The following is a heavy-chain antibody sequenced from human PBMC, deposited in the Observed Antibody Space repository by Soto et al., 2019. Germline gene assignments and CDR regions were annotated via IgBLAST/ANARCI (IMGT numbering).Heavy chain of an antibody. CDR2: ISEDGRNK. CDR3: QKAPLVDTIRIHDY. V-gene: IGHV3-30*18. J-gene: IGHJ4*02. Sequence: GGYLRLSCAASGFTFSSYGMHWVRQAPGKGLEWVAIISEDGRNKYYADSVKGRFTISRDNSKNTVYLQMNSLRAEDTAVYYCQKAPLVDTIRIHDYWGQGTLVTVSS. CDR1: GFTFSSYG. D-gene: IGHD5-12*01.